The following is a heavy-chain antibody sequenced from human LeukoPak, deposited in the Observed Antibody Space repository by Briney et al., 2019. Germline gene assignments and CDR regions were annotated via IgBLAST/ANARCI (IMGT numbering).Heavy chain of an antibody. CDR2: INPSGGST. J-gene: IGHJ4*02. CDR1: GYTFTSYY. V-gene: IGHV1-46*01. D-gene: IGHD2-2*01. CDR3: ARDRYCSSTSCYRYFDY. Sequence: ASVKVSCKASGYTFTSYYMHWVRQAPGQGLEWMGIINPSGGSTSYAQKFQGRVTITADESTSTAYMELSSLRSEDTAVYYCARDRYCSSTSCYRYFDYWGQGTLVTVSS.